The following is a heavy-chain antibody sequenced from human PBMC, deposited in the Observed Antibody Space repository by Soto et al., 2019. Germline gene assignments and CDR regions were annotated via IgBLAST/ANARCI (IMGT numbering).Heavy chain of an antibody. V-gene: IGHV3-30-3*01. D-gene: IGHD6-19*01. Sequence: GGSLRLSCAASGFIFSSYAMHWVRQAPGKGLEWVAFISYDGSNKYYADSVKGRFTISRDNSKNTLYLQMNSLRAEDTAVYYCARDSQQWLASYYYTLDVWGQGTTVTVSS. J-gene: IGHJ6*02. CDR3: ARDSQQWLASYYYTLDV. CDR1: GFIFSSYA. CDR2: ISYDGSNK.